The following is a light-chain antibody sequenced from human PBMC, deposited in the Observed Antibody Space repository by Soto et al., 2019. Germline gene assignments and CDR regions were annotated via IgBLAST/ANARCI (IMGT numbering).Light chain of an antibody. V-gene: IGKV3-15*01. Sequence: IVMTQSPATLSVAPGGRVTFSCRASQGISKKVAWYQQTPGQAPSLLISAASTGATGVPARFSGSGSGTEFTLTINLLQSEDSATYYCQQYNTLPVTFGGGTKVDIK. CDR1: QGISKK. CDR2: AAS. J-gene: IGKJ4*01. CDR3: QQYNTLPVT.